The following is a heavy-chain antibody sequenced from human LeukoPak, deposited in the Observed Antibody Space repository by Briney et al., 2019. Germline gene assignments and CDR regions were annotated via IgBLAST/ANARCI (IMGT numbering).Heavy chain of an antibody. Sequence: GGSLRLSCAASGFTFSSYSMNWVRQAPGKGLEWVSSIMSRSRHIYYADSVKGRFTISRDDAKNSLYLQMNSLRAEDTAMYYCVRDQTTITTAYFYYWGQGTLVTVSS. CDR3: VRDQTTITTAYFYY. CDR2: IMSRSRHI. D-gene: IGHD4-11*01. CDR1: GFTFSSYS. J-gene: IGHJ4*02. V-gene: IGHV3-21*01.